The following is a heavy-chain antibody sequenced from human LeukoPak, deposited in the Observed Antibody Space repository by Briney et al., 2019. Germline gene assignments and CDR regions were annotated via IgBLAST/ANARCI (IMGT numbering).Heavy chain of an antibody. CDR2: ISAYNGNT. CDR3: ARDRNDYGDSLFDP. J-gene: IGHJ5*02. D-gene: IGHD4-17*01. CDR1: GYTFTSYG. V-gene: IGHV1-18*01. Sequence: GASVKVSCKASGYTFTSYGISWVRQAPGQGLEWMGWISAYNGNTNYAQKLQGRVTMTTDTSTSTAYMELRSLRSDDTAVYYCARDRNDYGDSLFDPWGQGTLVTVSS.